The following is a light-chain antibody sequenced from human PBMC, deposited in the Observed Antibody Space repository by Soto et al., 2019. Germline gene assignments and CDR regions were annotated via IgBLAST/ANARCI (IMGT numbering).Light chain of an antibody. Sequence: SALTQPPCASGAPGQSVTISCTATSSDIGGYDYVSWYQQHPGKAPKLIIYEVSKRPSGVPDRFSGSKSGNTASLTVSGLQAEDEADYYCSSYAGSNNLVFAGGTKVTV. CDR1: SSDIGGYDY. CDR3: SSYAGSNNLV. J-gene: IGLJ3*02. CDR2: EVS. V-gene: IGLV2-8*01.